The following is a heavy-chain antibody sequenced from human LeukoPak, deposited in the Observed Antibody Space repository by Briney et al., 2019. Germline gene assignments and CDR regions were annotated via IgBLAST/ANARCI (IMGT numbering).Heavy chain of an antibody. D-gene: IGHD6-19*01. V-gene: IGHV4-31*03. CDR2: IYYSGNT. CDR3: ARGSSGWLRFDY. CDR1: GGSVNSGGYY. Sequence: SETLSLTCTVSGGSVNSGGYYWSWIRQHPGKGLEWIGYIYYSGNTYYNPSLKSRITISLDTSKNQFSLKLSSVTAADTAVYYCARGSSGWLRFDYWGQGTLVTVSS. J-gene: IGHJ4*02.